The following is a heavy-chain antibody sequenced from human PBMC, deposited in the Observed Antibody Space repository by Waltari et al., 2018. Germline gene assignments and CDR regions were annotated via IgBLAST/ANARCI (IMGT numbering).Heavy chain of an antibody. D-gene: IGHD3-3*01. Sequence: QVQLQESGPGLVKPSETLSLTCTVSGGSISSYYWSWIRQPAGKGLEWIGRIYTSGSTNYNPSLKSRGTMSVDTSKNQFSLKLSSVTAADTAVYYCARGWSGRTPYYYYYYMDVWGKGTTVTVSS. CDR2: IYTSGST. CDR3: ARGWSGRTPYYYYYYMDV. J-gene: IGHJ6*03. V-gene: IGHV4-4*07. CDR1: GGSISSYY.